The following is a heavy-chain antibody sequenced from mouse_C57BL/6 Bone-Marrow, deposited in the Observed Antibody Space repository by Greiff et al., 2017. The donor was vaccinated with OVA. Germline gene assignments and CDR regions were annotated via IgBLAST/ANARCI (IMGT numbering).Heavy chain of an antibody. CDR1: GYTFTSYW. CDR2: INPSSGYT. D-gene: IGHD1-1*01. V-gene: IGHV1-7*01. J-gene: IGHJ2*01. CDR3: ARYYYGSSYGFDY. Sequence: QVHVKQSGAELAKPGASVKLSCKASGYTFTSYWMHWVKQRPGQGLEWIGYINPSSGYTKYNQKFKDKATLTADKSSSTAYMQLSSLTYEDSAVYYCARYYYGSSYGFDYWGQGTTLTVSS.